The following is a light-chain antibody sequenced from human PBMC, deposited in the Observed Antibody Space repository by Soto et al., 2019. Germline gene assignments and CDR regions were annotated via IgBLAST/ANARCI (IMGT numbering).Light chain of an antibody. CDR1: QSVSSSY. CDR2: GAS. CDR3: QQYGSSALT. V-gene: IGKV3-20*01. J-gene: IGKJ4*01. Sequence: EIVLTQSPGTLSLSPGDRATLSCRASQSVSSSYLAWYQQKPGQAPRLLIYGASSRATGIPDRFSGSGSGTDFTLTISRLEPEDFAVYYCQQYGSSALTFGGGTKVESK.